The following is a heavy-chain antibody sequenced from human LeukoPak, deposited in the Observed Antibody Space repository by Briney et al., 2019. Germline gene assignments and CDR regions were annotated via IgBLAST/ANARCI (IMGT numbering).Heavy chain of an antibody. J-gene: IGHJ4*02. D-gene: IGHD2-15*01. CDR3: ARDHAAFDY. CDR2: IYTSGST. CDR1: GGSISSGSYY. V-gene: IGHV4-61*02. Sequence: SQTLSLTCTVSGGSISSGSYYWSWIRQPAGKGLEWIGRIYTSGSTNYNPSLKSRVTISVDTSKNQFSLKLSSVTAADTAVYYCARDHAAFDYWGQGTLVTVSS.